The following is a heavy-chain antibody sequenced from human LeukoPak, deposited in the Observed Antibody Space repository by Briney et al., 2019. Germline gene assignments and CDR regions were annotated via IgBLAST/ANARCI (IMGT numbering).Heavy chain of an antibody. Sequence: SETLSPTCTVSGGSISGYYWSWIRQPPGKGLEWIGYIYSSGTTNYNPSLKSQITISLDTSKNQFSLKLSSVTAADTAVYYCARDAKYHDSDAYYALDIWGQGTLVTVSS. J-gene: IGHJ3*02. CDR2: IYSSGTT. CDR1: GGSISGYY. CDR3: ARDAKYHDSDAYYALDI. V-gene: IGHV4-59*01. D-gene: IGHD3-16*01.